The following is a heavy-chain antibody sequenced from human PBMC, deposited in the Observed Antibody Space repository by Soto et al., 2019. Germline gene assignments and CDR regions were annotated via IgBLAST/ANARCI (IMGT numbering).Heavy chain of an antibody. J-gene: IGHJ6*02. CDR1: GYTFTSYA. Sequence: ASVKVSCKASGYTFTSYAMHWVRQAPGQRLEWMGWINAGNGNTKYSQKFQGRVTITRDTSASTAYMELSSLRSEDTAVYYCARDCTYYYDSSGYDGMDVWGQGTTVTVSS. CDR3: ARDCTYYYDSSGYDGMDV. V-gene: IGHV1-3*01. D-gene: IGHD3-22*01. CDR2: INAGNGNT.